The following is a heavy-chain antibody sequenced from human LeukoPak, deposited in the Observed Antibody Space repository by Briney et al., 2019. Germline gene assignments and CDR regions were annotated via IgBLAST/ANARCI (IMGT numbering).Heavy chain of an antibody. Sequence: PGGSLRLSCAASGFTFSSYSMNWVRQAPGKGLEWVSYISSSSSTIYYADSVKGRFTISRDNAKNSLYLQMNSLRAEDMALYYCAKGQSYYYDSSGYLGAFDIWGQGTMVTVSS. CDR1: GFTFSSYS. CDR2: ISSSSSTI. J-gene: IGHJ3*02. V-gene: IGHV3-48*01. D-gene: IGHD3-22*01. CDR3: AKGQSYYYDSSGYLGAFDI.